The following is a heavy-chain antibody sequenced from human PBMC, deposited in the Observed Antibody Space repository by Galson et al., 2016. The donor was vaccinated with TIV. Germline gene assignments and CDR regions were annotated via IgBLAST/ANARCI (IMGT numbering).Heavy chain of an antibody. J-gene: IGHJ6*02. V-gene: IGHV1-18*04. CDR3: ARDRGSMTMILVVDYYYGMDV. D-gene: IGHD3-22*01. CDR2: ISGYSGNT. Sequence: SVKVSCKASGYTFSKYGTSWVRQAPGQGLEWMGWISGYSGNTNYARKLQGRVIMTTDTSTGTAFMEVRRLTSDDTAVYYCARDRGSMTMILVVDYYYGMDVWGQGTTVTVSS. CDR1: GYTFSKYG.